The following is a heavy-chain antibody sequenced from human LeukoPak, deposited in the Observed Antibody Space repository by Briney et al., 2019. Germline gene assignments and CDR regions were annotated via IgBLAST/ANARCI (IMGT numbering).Heavy chain of an antibody. CDR1: GFTFSNSA. D-gene: IGHD3-9*01. V-gene: IGHV3-21*01. CDR3: ARDPLRYHRVGHYDY. CDR2: IDYDSSHI. Sequence: GGSLRLSCAASGFTFSNSAMNWVRQAPGKGLEWVSSIDYDSSHIYYAASVRGRFTISRDNARNSVYLQMNSLRVEDTAVYYCARDPLRYHRVGHYDYWGQGTLVAVSS. J-gene: IGHJ4*02.